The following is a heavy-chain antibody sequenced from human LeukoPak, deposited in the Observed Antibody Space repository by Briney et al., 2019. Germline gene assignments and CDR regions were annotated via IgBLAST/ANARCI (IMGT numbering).Heavy chain of an antibody. Sequence: PGGSLRLSCAASGFTFSSYGMHWVRQAPGKGLEWVAVIWYDGSNKYYADSVKGRFTISRDNSKNTLYLQMNSLRAEDTAVYHCAMVGLGYCSSTSCYTDYYYGMDVWGQGTTVTVSS. D-gene: IGHD2-2*02. CDR3: AMVGLGYCSSTSCYTDYYYGMDV. V-gene: IGHV3-33*01. J-gene: IGHJ6*02. CDR2: IWYDGSNK. CDR1: GFTFSSYG.